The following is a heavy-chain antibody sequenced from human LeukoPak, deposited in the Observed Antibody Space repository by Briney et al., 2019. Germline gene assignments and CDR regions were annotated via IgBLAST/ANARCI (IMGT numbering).Heavy chain of an antibody. CDR3: ARGLAVAGLNGGY. Sequence: VKVSCKASGYTFTGNYIHWVRQAPGQGLEWMGIINPSGGSTSYAQKFQGRVTMTRDTSTSTVYMELSSLRSEDTAVYYCARGLAVAGLNGGYWGQGTLVTVSS. D-gene: IGHD6-19*01. V-gene: IGHV1-46*01. CDR1: GYTFTGNY. CDR2: INPSGGST. J-gene: IGHJ4*02.